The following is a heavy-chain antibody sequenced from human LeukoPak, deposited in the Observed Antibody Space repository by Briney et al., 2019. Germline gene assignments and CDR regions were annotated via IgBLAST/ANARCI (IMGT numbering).Heavy chain of an antibody. J-gene: IGHJ4*02. CDR3: ARETLLGGGGDY. Sequence: ASVKVSCKASGYSFTGYSINWVRQAPGQGLEWMGWISAYNGNTDYAQKFQGRLTMTTDTSTSTAYMELRSLRSDDTAVYYCARETLLGGGGDYWGQGTLVTVSS. V-gene: IGHV1-18*01. D-gene: IGHD3-16*01. CDR1: GYSFTGYS. CDR2: ISAYNGNT.